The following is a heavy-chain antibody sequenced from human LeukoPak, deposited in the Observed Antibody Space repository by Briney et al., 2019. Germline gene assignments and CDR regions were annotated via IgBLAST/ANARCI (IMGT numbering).Heavy chain of an antibody. Sequence: GGSLRLSCAASGFSFSSYNMNWVRQTPGKGLEWVSGINWNGGSTGYADSVKGRFTISRDNAKNSLYLQMNSLRAEDTALYYCARDTYYYYYYMDVWGKGTTVTVSS. CDR2: INWNGGST. J-gene: IGHJ6*03. CDR3: ARDTYYYYYYMDV. V-gene: IGHV3-20*04. CDR1: GFSFSSYN.